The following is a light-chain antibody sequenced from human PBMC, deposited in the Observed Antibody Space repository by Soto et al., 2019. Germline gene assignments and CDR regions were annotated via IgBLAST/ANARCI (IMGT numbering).Light chain of an antibody. Sequence: HSVLTQPASMSGSPRQSITISCTGTHSDVGNYNLVSWFQQHPSKAPKLVIFEVIKRHSGVSDRFSGSKYGNTAYLTISGIQAEDEADYYCFSYAGNSVYVFGTGTKVTVL. V-gene: IGLV2-23*02. CDR2: EVI. CDR1: HSDVGNYNL. J-gene: IGLJ1*01. CDR3: FSYAGNSVYV.